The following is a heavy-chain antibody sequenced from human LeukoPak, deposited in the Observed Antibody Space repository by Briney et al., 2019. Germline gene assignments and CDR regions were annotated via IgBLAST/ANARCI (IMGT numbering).Heavy chain of an antibody. V-gene: IGHV4-59*01. CDR1: GGSISSYY. D-gene: IGHD4-17*01. CDR3: ARDAGYGDPYFIY. J-gene: IGHJ4*02. Sequence: SETLSLTCTVSGGSISSYYWSWIRQPPGKGLEWIGYIYYSGSTNYNPSLKSRVTISVDTSKIQFSLRLRSVTAADTAVYYCARDAGYGDPYFIYWGQGTLVTVSS. CDR2: IYYSGST.